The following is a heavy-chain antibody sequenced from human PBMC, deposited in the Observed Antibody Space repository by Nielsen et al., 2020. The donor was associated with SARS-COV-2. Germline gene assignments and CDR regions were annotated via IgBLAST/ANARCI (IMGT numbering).Heavy chain of an antibody. CDR3: ARERDGTYYDILTGYYYYYYMDV. J-gene: IGHJ6*03. Sequence: NWIRQHPGKGLEWIGYIYYSGSTYYNPSLKSRVTISVDTSKNQFSLKLSSVTAADTAVYYCARERDGTYYDILTGYYYYYYMDVWGKGTTVTVSS. V-gene: IGHV4-31*02. CDR2: IYYSGST. D-gene: IGHD3-9*01.